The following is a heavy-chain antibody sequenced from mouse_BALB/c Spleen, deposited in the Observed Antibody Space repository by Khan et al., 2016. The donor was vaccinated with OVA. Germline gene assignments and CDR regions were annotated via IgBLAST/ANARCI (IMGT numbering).Heavy chain of an antibody. CDR3: ARRTTGYTMDY. Sequence: VQLQESGAELARPGASVRMSRKASGYTFTSNTMHWVKQRPGQGLEWIGYINPRSGYTNYNQNFKDKATLTADKSSSTAYMQLSSLTSEDSAVYYCARRTTGYTMDYWGQGTSVTVSS. CDR1: GYTFTSNT. D-gene: IGHD2-14*01. CDR2: INPRSGYT. J-gene: IGHJ4*01. V-gene: IGHV1-4*01.